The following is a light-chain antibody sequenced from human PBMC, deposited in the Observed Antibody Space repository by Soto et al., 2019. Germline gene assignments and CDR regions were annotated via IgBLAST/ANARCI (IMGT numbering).Light chain of an antibody. CDR2: DAS. CDR3: QQRSNWPIT. CDR1: QSVSSY. J-gene: IGKJ5*01. Sequence: DIVLTQSPATLSLSPGERATLSCRASQSVSSYLAWYQQKPGQAPRLLIYDASNRATGIPARFSGSGSGTDFTLTISRLEPEDFAVYYCQQRSNWPITFGQGTRLEIK. V-gene: IGKV3-11*01.